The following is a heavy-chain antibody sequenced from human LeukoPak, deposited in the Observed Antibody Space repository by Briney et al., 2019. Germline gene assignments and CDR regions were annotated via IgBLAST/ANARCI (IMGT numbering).Heavy chain of an antibody. Sequence: GGTLRLSCAASGFTFSNFGVSWVRQAPGKGLEWVSAITGSGDYTNYADSVKDRFTISRDNSKNTLYLQMSSLRAEDTAVYYCARGTWGSAFDMWGQGTMVTVSS. CDR1: GFTFSNFG. CDR2: ITGSGDYT. D-gene: IGHD7-27*01. J-gene: IGHJ3*02. V-gene: IGHV3-23*01. CDR3: ARGTWGSAFDM.